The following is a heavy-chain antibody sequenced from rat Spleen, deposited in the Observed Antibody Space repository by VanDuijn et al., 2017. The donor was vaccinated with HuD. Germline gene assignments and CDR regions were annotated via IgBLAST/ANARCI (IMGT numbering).Heavy chain of an antibody. V-gene: IGHV5-29*01. CDR1: GFTFSDYY. CDR3: ARGGDYSVLFDY. Sequence: EVQLVESDGGLVQPGRSLKLSCAASGFTFSDYYMAWVRQAPTKGLEWVATISYDGSSTYYRDAVKGRFTISRDNAKSTLYLQMDSLRSEDTATYYCARGGDYSVLFDYWGQGVMVTVSS. J-gene: IGHJ2*01. CDR2: ISYDGSST. D-gene: IGHD1-1*01.